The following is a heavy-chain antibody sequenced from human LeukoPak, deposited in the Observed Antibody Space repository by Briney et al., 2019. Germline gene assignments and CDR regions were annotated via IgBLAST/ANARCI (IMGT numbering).Heavy chain of an antibody. CDR1: GFTFSSYA. CDR3: AKNPPGVRILYH. Sequence: GSLRLSCAASGFTFSSYAMSWVRQPPGRGLEWVSAIIGSGGSTYYADSVKGRFTISRDNSKNTLYLQMNSLKAEDTAVYYCAKNPPGVRILYHWGQGTLVTVSS. CDR2: IIGSGGST. D-gene: IGHD2-15*01. V-gene: IGHV3-23*01. J-gene: IGHJ5*02.